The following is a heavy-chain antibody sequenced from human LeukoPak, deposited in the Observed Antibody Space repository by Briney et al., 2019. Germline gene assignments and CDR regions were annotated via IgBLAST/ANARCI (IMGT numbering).Heavy chain of an antibody. CDR3: AKQVGETPCSDY. D-gene: IGHD1-26*01. CDR1: GDSVSSNSSS. Sequence: SQTLSLTCAISGDSVSSNSSSWNWNPQSPSRGLKWLARAYYRSKWYNEYAVSVKSRITINPDSSKTQFSLQLNSVTPEDTAVYYCAKQVGETPCSDYWGQGTLVTVSS. CDR2: AYYRSKWYN. V-gene: IGHV6-1*01. J-gene: IGHJ4*02.